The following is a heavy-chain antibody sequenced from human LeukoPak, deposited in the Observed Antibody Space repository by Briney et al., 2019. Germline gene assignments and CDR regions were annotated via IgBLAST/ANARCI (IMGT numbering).Heavy chain of an antibody. CDR2: ISTDGDGP. J-gene: IGHJ4*02. V-gene: IGHV3-74*01. CDR3: ARTFNGFDPNFDH. Sequence: GGSLRLSCAASGFTFSRYWMHWVRQAPGKGLVWVSTISTDGDGPHYADSVKGRFTISRDNMKNTLYLQMDNLRDVDTAVYFCARTFNGFDPNFDHWGQGTLVTVSS. CDR1: GFTFSRYW. D-gene: IGHD5-12*01.